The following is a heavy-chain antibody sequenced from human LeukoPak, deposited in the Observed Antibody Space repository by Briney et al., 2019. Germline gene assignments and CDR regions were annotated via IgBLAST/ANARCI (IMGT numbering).Heavy chain of an antibody. J-gene: IGHJ4*02. D-gene: IGHD6-13*01. Sequence: SETLSLTCTVSGGSISSYYWSWIRQPPGKGLEWIGYIYYSGSTNYNPSLKSRVTISVDTSKNQFSLKLSSVTAADTAVYYCARGSSSWYLIFDYWGQGALVTVSS. CDR1: GGSISSYY. V-gene: IGHV4-59*01. CDR2: IYYSGST. CDR3: ARGSSSWYLIFDY.